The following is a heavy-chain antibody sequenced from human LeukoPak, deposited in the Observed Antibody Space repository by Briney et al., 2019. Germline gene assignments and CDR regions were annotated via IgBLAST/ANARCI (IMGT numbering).Heavy chain of an antibody. CDR2: ISTTSRYI. CDR1: GFTFSSCS. D-gene: IGHD3-10*01. CDR3: ARGDTMLRGLLSAFDY. Sequence: PGGSLRLSCAASGFTFSSCSMNWVRQAPGKGLEWLSSISTTSRYIYSADSLEGRFTISRDNAKNSLYLQVNSLRAEDTAVYYCARGDTMLRGLLSAFDYWGQGTLVTVSS. V-gene: IGHV3-21*01. J-gene: IGHJ4*02.